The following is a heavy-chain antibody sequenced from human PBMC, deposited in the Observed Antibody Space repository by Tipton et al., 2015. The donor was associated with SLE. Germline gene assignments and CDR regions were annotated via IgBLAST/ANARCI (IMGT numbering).Heavy chain of an antibody. V-gene: IGHV3-30*04. CDR2: ISYDGSNK. CDR3: AKAYYYDSSGYLDY. D-gene: IGHD3-22*01. J-gene: IGHJ4*02. CDR1: GFTFSSYA. Sequence: RSLRLSCAASGFTFSSYAMHWVRQAPGKGLEWVAVISYDGSNKYYADSVKGRFTISRDNSKNTLYLQMNSLRAEDTAVYYCAKAYYYDSSGYLDYWGQGTLVTVSS.